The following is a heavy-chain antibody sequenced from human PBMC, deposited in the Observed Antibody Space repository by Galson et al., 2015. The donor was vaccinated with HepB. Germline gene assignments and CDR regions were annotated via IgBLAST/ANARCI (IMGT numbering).Heavy chain of an antibody. CDR2: INAGNGNT. Sequence: SVKVSCKASRYTFTSYAMHWVRQAPGQRLEWMGWINAGNGNTKYSQKFQGRVTITRDTSASTAYMELSSLRSEDTAVYYCARGDYGDPNWFDPWGQGTLVTVSS. D-gene: IGHD4-17*01. CDR1: RYTFTSYA. J-gene: IGHJ5*02. CDR3: ARGDYGDPNWFDP. V-gene: IGHV1-3*01.